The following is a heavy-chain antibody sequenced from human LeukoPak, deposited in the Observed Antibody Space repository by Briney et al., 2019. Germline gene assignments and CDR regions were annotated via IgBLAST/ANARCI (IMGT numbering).Heavy chain of an antibody. Sequence: GGSLRLSCAASGFAFGHYYMSWFRQAPGKGPQSVSYISFSSGDTNYGDSVRGRFTISRDNAKNSLYLQMNSLRVEDTAVYYCARGAGELPIDYWGQGTMVTVSS. V-gene: IGHV3-11*06. D-gene: IGHD3-10*01. J-gene: IGHJ4*02. CDR2: ISFSSGDT. CDR1: GFAFGHYY. CDR3: ARGAGELPIDY.